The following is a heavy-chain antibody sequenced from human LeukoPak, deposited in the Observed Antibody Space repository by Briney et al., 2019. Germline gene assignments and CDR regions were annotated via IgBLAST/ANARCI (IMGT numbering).Heavy chain of an antibody. D-gene: IGHD5-18*01. J-gene: IGHJ5*02. CDR3: AMCVDTAMVTQGPWFDP. V-gene: IGHV3-48*03. CDR1: GFTFSSYE. Sequence: PGGSLRLSCSASGFTFSSYEMNWVRQAPGKWLEWVSYISISGSTIYHADSVKCRFNISRDNTKNTLYMQMNRLRAADPAVYYCAMCVDTAMVTQGPWFDPWGQGTLVTVSS. CDR2: ISISGSTI.